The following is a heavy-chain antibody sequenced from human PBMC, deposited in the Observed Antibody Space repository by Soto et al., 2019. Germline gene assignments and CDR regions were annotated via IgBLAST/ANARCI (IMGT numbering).Heavy chain of an antibody. CDR1: GGLISSGGYY. D-gene: IGHD3-10*01. J-gene: IGHJ4*02. V-gene: IGHV4-31*03. CDR3: ATAGSGTLFHY. CDR2: IYFSGGT. Sequence: QVQLQESGPGLVKPSQTLSLTCTVSGGLISSGGYYWSWIRQRPGKGLEWLGYIYFSGGTYYNPSLKSRVTISVDTSKNQFSLKLSSVTAADTPVYYCATAGSGTLFHYWGQGTLVTVSS.